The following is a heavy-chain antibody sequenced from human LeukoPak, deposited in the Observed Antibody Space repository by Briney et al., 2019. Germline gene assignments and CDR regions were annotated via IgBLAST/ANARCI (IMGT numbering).Heavy chain of an antibody. CDR2: INHSGST. CDR3: AGPGAGDLDY. V-gene: IGHV4-34*01. CDR1: GGPFGVYY. Sequence: SETLSLTYAVHGGPFGVYYWSWVRQPPGKGLEWIGEINHSGSTNYNPSLKSRVTISVDTSKNHFSLKPSSVTVADTAVYYCAGPGAGDLDYWGQGTLVTVSS. J-gene: IGHJ4*02. D-gene: IGHD3-10*01.